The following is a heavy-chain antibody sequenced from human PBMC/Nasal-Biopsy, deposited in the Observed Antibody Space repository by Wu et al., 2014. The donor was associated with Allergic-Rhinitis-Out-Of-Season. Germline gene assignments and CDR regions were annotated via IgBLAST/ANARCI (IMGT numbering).Heavy chain of an antibody. D-gene: IGHD5-24*01. CDR1: GFAFSDYG. Sequence: LRLSCAASGFAFSDYGLNWVRQAPGKGLEWVSDVGSDGDTTYYAESVKGRFTTSRDISKNTLYLQLSSLRVEDTAVYYCAKRSRNGQGRYFDYWGQGTLVTV. CDR2: VGSDGDTT. CDR3: AKRSRNGQGRYFDY. V-gene: IGHV3-23*01. J-gene: IGHJ4*02.